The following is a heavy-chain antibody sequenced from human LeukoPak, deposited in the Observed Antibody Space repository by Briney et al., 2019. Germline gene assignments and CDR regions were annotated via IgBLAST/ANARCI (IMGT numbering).Heavy chain of an antibody. CDR3: AKDRTPNYDFWSGYPFDY. Sequence: GGSLRLSCAASGFTVSSNYMSWVRQAPGKGLEWVSAISGSGGSTYYADSVKGRFTISRDNSKNTLYLQMNSLRAEDTAVYYCAKDRTPNYDFWSGYPFDYWGQGTLVTVSS. V-gene: IGHV3-23*01. CDR1: GFTVSSNY. J-gene: IGHJ4*02. D-gene: IGHD3-3*01. CDR2: ISGSGGST.